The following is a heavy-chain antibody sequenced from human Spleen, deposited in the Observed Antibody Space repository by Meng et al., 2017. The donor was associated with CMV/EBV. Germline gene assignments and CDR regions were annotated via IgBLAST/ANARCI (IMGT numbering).Heavy chain of an antibody. J-gene: IGHJ6*02. CDR3: ASYCSSSTCYSYMNYYYYSMDV. D-gene: IGHD2-2*01. Sequence: ASVKVSCKASGYTFTGYYIHWVRQAPGQGLECMGWINPDSGGTKFAQKFQGRVTMTRDTSISTAYLELSRLTSGDTAVYFCASYCSSSTCYSYMNYYYYSMDVWGQGTTVTVSS. CDR1: GYTFTGYY. V-gene: IGHV1-2*02. CDR2: INPDSGGT.